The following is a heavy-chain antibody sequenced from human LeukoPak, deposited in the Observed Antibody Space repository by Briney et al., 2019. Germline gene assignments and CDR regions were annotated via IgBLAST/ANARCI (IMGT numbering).Heavy chain of an antibody. J-gene: IGHJ4*02. V-gene: IGHV4-59*01. CDR3: ARLAASGTHGIDY. D-gene: IGHD6-13*01. Sequence: SETLSLTCTVSGGSISSYYWSWIRQPPGKGLEWIGYIYYSGSTNYNPSLKSRVTISVDTSKNQCSLKLSSVTAADTAVYYCARLAASGTHGIDYWGQGTLVTVSS. CDR1: GGSISSYY. CDR2: IYYSGST.